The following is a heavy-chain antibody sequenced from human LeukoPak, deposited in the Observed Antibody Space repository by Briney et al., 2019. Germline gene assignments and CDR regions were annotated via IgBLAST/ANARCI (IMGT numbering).Heavy chain of an antibody. J-gene: IGHJ4*02. CDR2: ISGSSTNI. V-gene: IGHV3-21*01. D-gene: IGHD3-10*01. CDR1: GFTFSSYY. CDR3: ARRGPHDY. Sequence: GGSLRLSCAASGFTFSSYYMNWVRQAPGKGLEWVSFISGSSTNIYYADSMKGRFTISRDNAKNSLYLQMNSLRAEDTAVYYCARRGPHDYWGQGTLVTVSS.